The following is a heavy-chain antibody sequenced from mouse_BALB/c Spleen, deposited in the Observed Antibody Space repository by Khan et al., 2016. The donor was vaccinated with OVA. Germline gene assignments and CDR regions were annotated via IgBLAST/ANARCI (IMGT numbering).Heavy chain of an antibody. CDR3: AIDYWCTY. V-gene: IGHV5-6-5*01. J-gene: IGHJ3*01. Sequence: EVELVESGGDLVKPGGSLKLSCAASGFTFSNYAMSWVRQTPEKRLEWVASISSGGTTYYPDSVKGRFTISRDNARNILYLQMNSLRSEDTAMFYCAIDYWCTYWGQGTLVTVSA. D-gene: IGHD1-1*02. CDR1: GFTFSNYA. CDR2: ISSGGTT.